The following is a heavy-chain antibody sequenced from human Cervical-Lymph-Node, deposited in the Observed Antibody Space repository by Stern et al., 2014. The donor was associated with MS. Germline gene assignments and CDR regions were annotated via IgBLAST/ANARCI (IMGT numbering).Heavy chain of an antibody. CDR2: ISGSGNRT. J-gene: IGHJ4*02. Sequence: VQLVESGGGLIQPGGSLRLSCAASGFTFRHYAMNWVRQAPGKGLEWVSGISGSGNRTYYTNSTMGRFTISRDNFNNTLYLQMSSLSAEDTAVYFCAKGRRVQLWSPFDYWGQGILVTVSS. CDR1: GFTFRHYA. D-gene: IGHD2-21*01. CDR3: AKGRRVQLWSPFDY. V-gene: IGHV3-23*04.